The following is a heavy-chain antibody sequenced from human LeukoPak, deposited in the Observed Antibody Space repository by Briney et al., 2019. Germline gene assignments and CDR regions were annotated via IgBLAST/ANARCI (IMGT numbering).Heavy chain of an antibody. CDR3: AREVLPTGIAAAGPNWFDP. D-gene: IGHD6-13*01. Sequence: PSETLSLTCAVSGGSISSGGYSWSWIRQPPGKGLEWIGYIYHSGSTYYNPSLKSRVTISVDRSKNQFSLKLSSVTAADTAVYYCAREVLPTGIAAAGPNWFDPWGQGTLVTVSS. J-gene: IGHJ5*02. CDR1: GGSISSGGYS. CDR2: IYHSGST. V-gene: IGHV4-30-2*01.